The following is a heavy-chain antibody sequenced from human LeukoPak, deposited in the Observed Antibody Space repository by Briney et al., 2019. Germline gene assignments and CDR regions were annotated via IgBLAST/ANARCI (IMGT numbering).Heavy chain of an antibody. CDR2: ISSSGSTI. V-gene: IGHV3-48*04. Sequence: GGSLRLSCAASGFTFSSYWMSWVRQAPGKGLEWVSYISSSGSTIYYADSVKGRFTISRDNAKNSLYLQMNSLRAEDTAVYYCARSDWNDAFDIWGQGTMVTVSS. CDR1: GFTFSSYW. J-gene: IGHJ3*02. D-gene: IGHD1-1*01. CDR3: ARSDWNDAFDI.